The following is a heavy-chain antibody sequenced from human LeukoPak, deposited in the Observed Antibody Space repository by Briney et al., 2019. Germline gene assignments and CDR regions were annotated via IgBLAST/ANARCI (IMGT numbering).Heavy chain of an antibody. CDR3: AKGQRYSSSSYYMDV. CDR2: ISGSGGST. V-gene: IGHV3-23*01. CDR1: GFTFSSYA. D-gene: IGHD6-6*01. Sequence: GGSLRLSCAASGFTFSSYAMSWVRQAPGKGLEWVSAISGSGGSTYYADSVKGRFTISRDNSKNTLYLQMNSLRAEDTAVYYCAKGQRYSSSSYYMDVWGKGTTVTVSS. J-gene: IGHJ6*03.